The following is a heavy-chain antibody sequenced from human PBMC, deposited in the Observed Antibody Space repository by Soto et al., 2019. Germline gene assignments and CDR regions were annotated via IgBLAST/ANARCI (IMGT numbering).Heavy chain of an antibody. Sequence: ASVKVSCKVSGYTLTELSMHWVRQAPGKGLEWMGGFDPEDGETIYAQKFQGRVTMTEDTSTDTAYMELSSLRSEDTAVYYCASLIWDYGGNGPRYHSWFDPWGQATLVTGSS. J-gene: IGHJ5*02. CDR2: FDPEDGET. CDR3: ASLIWDYGGNGPRYHSWFDP. CDR1: GYTLTELS. D-gene: IGHD4-17*01. V-gene: IGHV1-24*01.